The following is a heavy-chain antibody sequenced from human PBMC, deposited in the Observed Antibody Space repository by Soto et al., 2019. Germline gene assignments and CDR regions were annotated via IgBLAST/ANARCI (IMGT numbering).Heavy chain of an antibody. D-gene: IGHD6-13*01. CDR2: IYYNGST. CDR1: GLTISSASYY. CDR3: AIDRISGSWSKFDY. J-gene: IGHJ4*02. Sequence: TLSLTCSVSGLTISSASYYWSWIRQHPGKGLEWVGNIYYNGSTYYSPSLKSRVTVWFDTSKNQFSLRLTSVTAADTAVYYCAIDRISGSWSKFDYWGQGTRVTVYS. V-gene: IGHV4-31*03.